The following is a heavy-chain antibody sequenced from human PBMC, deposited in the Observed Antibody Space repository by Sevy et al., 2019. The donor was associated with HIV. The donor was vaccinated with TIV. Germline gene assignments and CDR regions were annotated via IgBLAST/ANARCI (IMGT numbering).Heavy chain of an antibody. CDR1: GFTFSTYG. J-gene: IGHJ6*02. CDR3: ARGLAALPGYYYGMDV. Sequence: GGSLRLSCTASGFTFSTYGLHWVRQAPGKGLEWVAVILYEGSNKYYGDSVKGGFTISRDNSKNTLYLQMNSLRGEDTAVYYCARGLAALPGYYYGMDVWGQGTTVTVSS. D-gene: IGHD6-6*01. V-gene: IGHV3-30*04. CDR2: ILYEGSNK.